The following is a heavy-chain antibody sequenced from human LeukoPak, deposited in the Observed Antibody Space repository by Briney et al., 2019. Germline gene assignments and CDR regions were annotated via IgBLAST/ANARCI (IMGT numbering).Heavy chain of an antibody. D-gene: IGHD3-10*01. CDR3: AREISGSYYNPLGYMDV. Sequence: SETLSLTCTVSGGSISLYYWNWIRQPAGKGLDWIGRIFTSGITNYNPSLKSRVTMSVDTSKSQFSLALSSVTAADTAVYYCAREISGSYYNPLGYMDVWGKGTTVTVAS. V-gene: IGHV4-4*07. J-gene: IGHJ6*03. CDR2: IFTSGIT. CDR1: GGSISLYY.